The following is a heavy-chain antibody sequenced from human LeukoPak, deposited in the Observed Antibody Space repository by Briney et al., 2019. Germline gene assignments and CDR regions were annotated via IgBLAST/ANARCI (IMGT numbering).Heavy chain of an antibody. J-gene: IGHJ5*02. CDR3: ARNRSSIQLAYSDHDRTGPCTWFDP. D-gene: IGHD5-12*01. CDR2: IYYSGST. CDR1: GGSIISTTDY. V-gene: IGHV4-39*01. Sequence: KPSATLFLTCTASGGSIISTTDYWGWIRQPPGKGMEWIGRIYYSGSTSYNLSLKSRVPMSVDTSKTQFSLRLTSVPAADTAVYFCARNRSSIQLAYSDHDRTGPCTWFDPWGQGTLVTVSS.